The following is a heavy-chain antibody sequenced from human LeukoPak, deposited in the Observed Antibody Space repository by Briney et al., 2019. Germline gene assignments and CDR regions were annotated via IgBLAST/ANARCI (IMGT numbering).Heavy chain of an antibody. CDR1: GGSISSYY. V-gene: IGHV4-59*01. CDR2: IYYSGST. D-gene: IGHD2-2*02. J-gene: IGHJ4*02. Sequence: PSGTLSLTCTVSGGSISSYYWSWIRQPPGKGLEWIGYIYYSGSTNYNPSLKSRVTISVDTSKNQFSLKLSSVTAADTAVYYCARGPIVVVVPAAIGDYFDYWGQGTLVTVSS. CDR3: ARGPIVVVVPAAIGDYFDY.